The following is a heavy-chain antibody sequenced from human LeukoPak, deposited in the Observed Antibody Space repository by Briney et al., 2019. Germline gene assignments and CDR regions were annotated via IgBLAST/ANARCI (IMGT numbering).Heavy chain of an antibody. Sequence: GGSLRLSCAASGFTFSSYGLSWVRQAPGKGLEWVANMKPDGSEIFYVDSVKGRFTISRDNAKNSLYLQMNSLRVEDTGVYYCSWSLNYWGQGTLVTVSS. CDR2: MKPDGSEI. V-gene: IGHV3-7*01. CDR1: GFTFSSYG. J-gene: IGHJ4*02. CDR3: SWSLNY. D-gene: IGHD1-26*01.